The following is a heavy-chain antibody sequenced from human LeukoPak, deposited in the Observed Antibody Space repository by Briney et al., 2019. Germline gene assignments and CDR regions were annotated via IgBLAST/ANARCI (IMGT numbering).Heavy chain of an antibody. CDR1: GFTFDDYA. J-gene: IGHJ6*02. CDR3: ARELQDNYYYYGMDV. CDR2: ISWNSGSI. V-gene: IGHV3-9*01. Sequence: GGSLRLSCAASGFTFDDYAMHWVRQAPGKGLEWVSGISWNSGSIGYADSVKGRFTISRDSSKNTLYLQMNSLRAEDTAVYYCARELQDNYYYYGMDVWGQGTTVTVSS.